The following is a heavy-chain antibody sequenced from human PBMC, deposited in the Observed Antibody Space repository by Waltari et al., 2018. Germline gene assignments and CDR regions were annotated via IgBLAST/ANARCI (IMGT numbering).Heavy chain of an antibody. D-gene: IGHD3-10*01. CDR2: ASDSGGSS. Sequence: EVQLLESGGGLVQPGGSLSLSCAASGFSFSNSAMSWVRQVPGKGLEWVSAASDSGGSSYYADSVKGRFTISRDNSKNMLYLQMKYLSAEDTALYYCAKDLLPTGVFDYWGQGALVTVSS. CDR3: AKDLLPTGVFDY. CDR1: GFSFSNSA. V-gene: IGHV3-23*01. J-gene: IGHJ4*02.